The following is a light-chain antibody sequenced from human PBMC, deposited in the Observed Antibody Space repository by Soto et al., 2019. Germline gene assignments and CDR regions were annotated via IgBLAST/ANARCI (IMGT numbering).Light chain of an antibody. CDR1: QSVSSSY. Sequence: IVLTQSPCTLSLSPGERATLSCRASQSVSSSYLAWYQQKPGQAPRFLIYGASSRATGIPDRFSGSGSGTDFTLTISRLEPEDFAVYYCQQYDSSITFGQGTRLEIK. V-gene: IGKV3-20*01. J-gene: IGKJ5*01. CDR3: QQYDSSIT. CDR2: GAS.